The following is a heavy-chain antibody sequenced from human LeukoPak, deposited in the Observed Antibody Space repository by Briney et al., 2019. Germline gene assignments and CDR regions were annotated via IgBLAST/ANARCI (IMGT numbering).Heavy chain of an antibody. D-gene: IGHD1-26*01. CDR1: GFTFSSYE. CDR2: ISSSGSNI. V-gene: IGHV3-48*03. Sequence: HPGGSLRLSCAASGFTFSSYEMNWVRQAPGKGLEWVAYISSSGSNIYYADSVKGRFTISRDNAKNSLYLQMNSLSAEGTGVYYCERSATGRGWYYFDYWGQGTLVRVSS. J-gene: IGHJ4*02. CDR3: ERSATGRGWYYFDY.